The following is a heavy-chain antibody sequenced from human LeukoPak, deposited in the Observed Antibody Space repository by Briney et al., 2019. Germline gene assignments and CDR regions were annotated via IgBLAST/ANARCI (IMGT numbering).Heavy chain of an antibody. CDR1: GFPLSNARVG. V-gene: IGHV2-26*01. CDR2: IFSNDEK. CDR3: ARITLGGYFDY. Sequence: SGPVLVKPTETLTLTCTVSGFPLSNARVGVSWIRQPPGKALEWLAYIFSNDEKSYSTSLKSRLTISKDTSTSQVVLTMTNMDPVDTATCYCARITLGGYFDYWGQGTLVTVSS. J-gene: IGHJ4*02. D-gene: IGHD3-16*01.